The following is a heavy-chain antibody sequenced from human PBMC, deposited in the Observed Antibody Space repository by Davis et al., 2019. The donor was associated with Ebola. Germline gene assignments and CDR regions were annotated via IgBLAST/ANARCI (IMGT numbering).Heavy chain of an antibody. CDR1: GDSISRNSW. V-gene: IGHV4-4*02. CDR2: IEDSGTT. CDR3: ARLRTSDYSYYFQY. Sequence: MPSETLSLTCTVSGDSISRNSWWTWVRQAPGKGLEWLGEIEDSGTTTYTASLKSRLTMSVVKSKNQFSLIMTTLTAADTAVYYCARLRTSDYSYYFQYWGQGLLVTVSS. J-gene: IGHJ4*02. D-gene: IGHD3/OR15-3a*01.